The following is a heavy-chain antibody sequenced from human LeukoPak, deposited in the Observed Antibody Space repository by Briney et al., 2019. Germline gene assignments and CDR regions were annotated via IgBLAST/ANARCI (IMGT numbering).Heavy chain of an antibody. V-gene: IGHV1-2*02. J-gene: IGHJ4*02. Sequence: GASVKVSCKASGYTFTGYYMHWVRQAPGQGLEWMGWINPNSGGTNYAQKFQGRVTMTRDTSISTAYMELSRLRSDDTAVYYCARGYYYDSSGYSTLDYWSQGTLVTVSS. CDR3: ARGYYYDSSGYSTLDY. CDR1: GYTFTGYY. CDR2: INPNSGGT. D-gene: IGHD3-22*01.